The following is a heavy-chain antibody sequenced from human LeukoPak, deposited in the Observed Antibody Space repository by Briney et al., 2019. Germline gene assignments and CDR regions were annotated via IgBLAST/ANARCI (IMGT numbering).Heavy chain of an antibody. J-gene: IGHJ4*02. Sequence: PSETLSLTCAVHGGSFSGYYWSWIRQPPGKGLEWIGEINHSGSTNYNPSLKSRVTISVDTSKNQFSLKLSSVTAADTAVYYCARLSWFGEFSNWGQGTLVAVSS. V-gene: IGHV4-34*01. CDR3: ARLSWFGEFSN. D-gene: IGHD3-10*01. CDR2: INHSGST. CDR1: GGSFSGYY.